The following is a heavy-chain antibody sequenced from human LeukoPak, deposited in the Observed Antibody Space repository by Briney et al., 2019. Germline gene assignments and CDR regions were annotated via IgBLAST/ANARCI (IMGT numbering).Heavy chain of an antibody. CDR2: IYYSGST. J-gene: IGHJ4*02. CDR3: ARLCQVTTCAKFEY. V-gene: IGHV4-39*01. Sequence: SETLFLTCTVSGDFLSSGVYYWGWIRQSPGKGLTWIGSIYYSGSTLYNASFESRVTMSVDTSKNQFSLKLRSVTAADTAVYCARLCQVTTCAKFEYWGQGILVTVSS. CDR1: GDFLSSGVYY. D-gene: IGHD4-17*01.